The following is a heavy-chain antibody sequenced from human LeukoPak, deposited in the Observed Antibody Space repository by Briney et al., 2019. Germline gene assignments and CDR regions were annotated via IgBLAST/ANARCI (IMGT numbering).Heavy chain of an antibody. CDR3: ARAPYTTGRSFYFDS. Sequence: PGGSLRLSCAASGFTFSNYAMHWVRQAPGKGLEWVAIIWYDGSKTYYADSVKGRFTISRDNLSNTLYLQMNSLRAEDTALYFCARAPYTTGRSFYFDSWGQGTLVTVSS. CDR2: IWYDGSKT. CDR1: GFTFSNYA. D-gene: IGHD2-2*02. V-gene: IGHV3-33*01. J-gene: IGHJ4*02.